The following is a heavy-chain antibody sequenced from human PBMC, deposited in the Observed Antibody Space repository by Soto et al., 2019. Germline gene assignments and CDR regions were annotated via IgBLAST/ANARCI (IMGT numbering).Heavy chain of an antibody. CDR1: GYSFTSYW. CDR3: ARHGFYGDYSSNYFDP. CDR2: IDPSDSYT. D-gene: IGHD4-17*01. V-gene: IGHV5-10-1*01. J-gene: IGHJ5*02. Sequence: PGEYLKISCKGSGYSFTSYWISWVRQMPGKGLEWMGRIDPSDSYTNYSPSFQGDVTISADKSISTAYLQWSSLKASDTAMYYCARHGFYGDYSSNYFDPWGQGTLVTASS.